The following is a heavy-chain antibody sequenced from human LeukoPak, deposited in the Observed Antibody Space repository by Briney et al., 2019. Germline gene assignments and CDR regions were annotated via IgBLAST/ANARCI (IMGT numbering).Heavy chain of an antibody. V-gene: IGHV3-30-3*01. CDR2: ISYDGSNK. J-gene: IGHJ6*02. Sequence: GRSLRLSCAASGFTFSSYAMHWVRQAPGKGLEWVAVISYDGSNKYYADSVKGRFTISRDNSKNTLYLQLNSLRAEDTAVYYCARDSEAYSSGWYSYYGMDVWSQGTTVTVSS. D-gene: IGHD6-19*01. CDR1: GFTFSSYA. CDR3: ARDSEAYSSGWYSYYGMDV.